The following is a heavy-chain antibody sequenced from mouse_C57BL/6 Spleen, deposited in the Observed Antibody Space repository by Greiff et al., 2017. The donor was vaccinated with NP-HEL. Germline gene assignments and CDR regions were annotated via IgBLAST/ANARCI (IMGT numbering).Heavy chain of an antibody. CDR1: GFTFSSYA. J-gene: IGHJ1*03. V-gene: IGHV5-4*01. CDR2: ISDGGSYT. CDR3: ASRVITTVVDWYFDV. Sequence: EVQLVESGGGLVKPGGSLKLSCAASGFTFSSYAMSWVRQTPEKRLEWVATISDGGSYTYYPDNVKGRFTISRDNAKNNLYLQMSHLKSEDTAMYYCASRVITTVVDWYFDVWGTGTTVTVSS. D-gene: IGHD1-1*01.